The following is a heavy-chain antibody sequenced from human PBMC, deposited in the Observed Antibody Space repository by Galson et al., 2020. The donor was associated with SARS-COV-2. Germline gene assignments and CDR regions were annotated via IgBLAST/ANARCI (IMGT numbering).Heavy chain of an antibody. CDR1: GFTFSSYG. CDR2: IWYDGSNK. V-gene: IGHV3-33*01. D-gene: IGHD1-1*01. CDR3: ARDQGGTRLSGPYYYGMDV. J-gene: IGHJ6*02. Sequence: GESLKISCAASGFTFSSYGMHWVRQAPGKGLEWVAVIWYDGSNKYYADSVKGRFTISRDNSKNTLYLQMNSLRDEDTAVYYCARDQGGTRLSGPYYYGMDVWGQGTTVTVSS.